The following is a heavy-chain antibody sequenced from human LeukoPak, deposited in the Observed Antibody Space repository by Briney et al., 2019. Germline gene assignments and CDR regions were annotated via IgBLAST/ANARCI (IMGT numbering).Heavy chain of an antibody. V-gene: IGHV3-72*01. J-gene: IGHJ6*03. CDR2: TRNTANSHTT. Sequence: GSLRLSCAASGFTLSDHYMDWVRQAPGKGLEWVGRTRNTANSHTTEYAASVKGRFTISRDDSKNSVYLQMNSLKTEDTAVYYCARAQPWRGHRRADYYYYMDVWGKGTTVTVSS. CDR3: ARAQPWRGHRRADYYYYMDV. D-gene: IGHD1-1*01. CDR1: GFTLSDHY.